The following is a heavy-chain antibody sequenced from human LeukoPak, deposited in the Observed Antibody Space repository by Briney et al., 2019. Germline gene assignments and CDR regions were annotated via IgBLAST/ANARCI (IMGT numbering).Heavy chain of an antibody. J-gene: IGHJ6*02. CDR2: IYPGDSDT. V-gene: IGHV5-51*01. D-gene: IGHD2-2*01. CDR1: GYSFTSYW. CDR3: ARHRAVPAATYGMDV. Sequence: GESLKISCQGSGYSFTSYWIGWVRQMPGKGLEWMGIIYPGDSDTRYSPSFQGQVTISADKSISTAYLQWSSLKASDTAMYYCARHRAVPAATYGMDVWGQGTTVTVSS.